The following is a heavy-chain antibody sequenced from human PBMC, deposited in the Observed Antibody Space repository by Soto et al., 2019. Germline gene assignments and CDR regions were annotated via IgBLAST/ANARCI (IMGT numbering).Heavy chain of an antibody. V-gene: IGHV4-39*01. Sequence: PSETLSLTCTVSGGSISSSSYYWGWIRQPPGKGLEWIGSIYYSGSTYYNPSLKSRVTISVDTSKNQFSLKLSSVTAADTAVYYCARHRLRDYYYGMDVWGQGTTVTVSS. CDR2: IYYSGST. D-gene: IGHD4-17*01. CDR1: GGSISSSSYY. CDR3: ARHRLRDYYYGMDV. J-gene: IGHJ6*02.